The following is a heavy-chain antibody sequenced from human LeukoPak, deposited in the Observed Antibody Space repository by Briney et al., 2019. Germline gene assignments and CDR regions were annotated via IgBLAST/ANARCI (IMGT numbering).Heavy chain of an antibody. Sequence: PSETLSLTCAVYGGSFSGYYWSWIRQPPGKGLEWIGESKHSGGTNYNPSLKSRVTISVDTSKNQFSLKLTSVTAADTAVYYCARAYYGSSSYWFDPWGQGTLVTVSS. D-gene: IGHD3-22*01. CDR3: ARAYYGSSSYWFDP. V-gene: IGHV4-34*01. CDR2: SKHSGGT. CDR1: GGSFSGYY. J-gene: IGHJ5*02.